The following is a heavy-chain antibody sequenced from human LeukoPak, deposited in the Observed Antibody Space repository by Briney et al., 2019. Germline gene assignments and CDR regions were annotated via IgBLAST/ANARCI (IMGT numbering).Heavy chain of an antibody. V-gene: IGHV3-73*01. CDR3: ARDDNWGRFDY. D-gene: IGHD7-27*01. CDR1: GFTFSGSA. J-gene: IGHJ4*02. CDR2: IRSKANSYAT. Sequence: GGSLRLSCAASGFTFSGSAMHWVRQASGKGLEWVGRIRSKANSYATAYAASVKGRFTISRDDSKNTAYLQMNSLKTEDTAVYYCARDDNWGRFDYWGQGTLVTVSS.